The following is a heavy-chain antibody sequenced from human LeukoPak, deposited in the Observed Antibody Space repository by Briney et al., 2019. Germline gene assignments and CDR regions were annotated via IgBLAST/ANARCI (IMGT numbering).Heavy chain of an antibody. CDR2: INSDGSST. Sequence: GGPLRLSCAASGFTFSSYWMHWVRQAPGKGLVWVSRINSDGSSTTYADSVKGRFTISRDNAKNTLYLQMNSLRAEDTAVYYCARTLRYFGENWFDPWGQGTLVTVSS. CDR1: GFTFSSYW. J-gene: IGHJ5*02. CDR3: ARTLRYFGENWFDP. V-gene: IGHV3-74*03. D-gene: IGHD3-9*01.